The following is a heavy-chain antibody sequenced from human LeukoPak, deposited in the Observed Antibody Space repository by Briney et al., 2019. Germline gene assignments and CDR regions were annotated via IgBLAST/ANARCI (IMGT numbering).Heavy chain of an antibody. D-gene: IGHD3-22*01. Sequence: PSETLSLTCTVSGGSISSSSYYWGWIRQPPGKGLEWIGSIYYSGSTYYNPSLKSRVTISVDTSKNQFSLKLSSVTAADTAVYYCARHDSNYDSSGYSDYWGQGTLVTVSS. CDR1: GGSISSSSYY. J-gene: IGHJ4*02. CDR2: IYYSGST. V-gene: IGHV4-39*01. CDR3: ARHDSNYDSSGYSDY.